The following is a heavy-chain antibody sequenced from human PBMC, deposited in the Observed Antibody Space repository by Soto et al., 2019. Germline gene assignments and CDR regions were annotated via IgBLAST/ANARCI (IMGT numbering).Heavy chain of an antibody. D-gene: IGHD4-17*01. CDR3: ATTVTYYYHYGMDV. V-gene: IGHV3-30*04. J-gene: IGHJ6*02. CDR2: ISYDGSNK. CDR1: GFTFSSYP. Sequence: QVQLVESGGGVVQPGRSLRLSCAASGFTFSSYPMHWVRQVPGKGLEWVAVISYDGSNKYYADSVKGRLTISRDNSKNALYLQMNSLRAEDTAVYYCATTVTYYYHYGMDVWGQGTTVTVSS.